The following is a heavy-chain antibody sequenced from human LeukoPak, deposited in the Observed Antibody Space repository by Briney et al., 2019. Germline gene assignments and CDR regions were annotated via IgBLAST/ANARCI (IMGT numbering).Heavy chain of an antibody. J-gene: IGHJ4*02. V-gene: IGHV4-34*01. CDR3: ARRSGWYVDY. Sequence: PSETLSLTCAVYGGSFSGNYWSWIRQPPGKGLEWIGSVYYSGSTYYNPSLKSRVTISVDTSKNQFSLKLSSVTAADTAVYYCARRSGWYVDYWGQGTLVTVSS. CDR1: GGSFSGNY. CDR2: VYYSGST. D-gene: IGHD6-19*01.